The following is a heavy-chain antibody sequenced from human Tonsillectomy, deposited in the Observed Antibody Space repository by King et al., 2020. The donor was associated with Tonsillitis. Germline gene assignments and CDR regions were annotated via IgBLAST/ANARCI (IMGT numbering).Heavy chain of an antibody. V-gene: IGHV3-11*01. D-gene: IGHD1/OR15-1a*01. CDR3: ARDFRNKGFDR. CDR2: ITGNSQII. Sequence: VQLVESGGGLVEPGGSLRLSCIASGFNLGDYYMTWIRQAPGQGLEWLSYITGNSQIIYYADSVKGRFTISRDNAKNSLYLGMNNLRVEDTAVYYCARDFRNKGFDRWGRGTLVTVSS. CDR1: GFNLGDYY. J-gene: IGHJ5*02.